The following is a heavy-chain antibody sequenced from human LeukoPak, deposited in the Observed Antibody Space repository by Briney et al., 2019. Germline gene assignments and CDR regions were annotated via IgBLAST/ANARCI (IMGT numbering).Heavy chain of an antibody. J-gene: IGHJ5*02. D-gene: IGHD1-26*01. CDR1: GGSISSSGYY. Sequence: SETLSLTCTVSGGSISSSGYYWGWIRQPPGKGLEWIASIYYSGSTYYNPSLKSRVTISVDTSKNQLSLKLSSPTAADTAVYYCARHEYSGSYYGLSWFDPWGQGTLVTVSS. V-gene: IGHV4-39*01. CDR2: IYYSGST. CDR3: ARHEYSGSYYGLSWFDP.